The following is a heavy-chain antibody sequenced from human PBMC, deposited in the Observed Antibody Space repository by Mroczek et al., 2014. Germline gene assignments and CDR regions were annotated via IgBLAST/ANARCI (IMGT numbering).Heavy chain of an antibody. CDR2: IYYSGST. V-gene: IGHV4-59*01. D-gene: IGHD3-10*01. Sequence: VQLLESGPGLVKPSETLSLTCTVSGGSISSYYWSWIRQPPGKGLEWIGYIYYSGSTNYNPSLKSRVTISVDTSKNQFSLKLSSVTAADTAVYYCARAVRGPPLSAFDIWGQGTMVAVSS. CDR1: GGSISSYY. J-gene: IGHJ3*02. CDR3: ARAVRGPPLSAFDI.